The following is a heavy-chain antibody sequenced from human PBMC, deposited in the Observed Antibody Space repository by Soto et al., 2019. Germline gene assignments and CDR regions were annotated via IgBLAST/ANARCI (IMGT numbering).Heavy chain of an antibody. V-gene: IGHV1-69*13. CDR2: IIPIFGTA. J-gene: IGHJ4*02. D-gene: IGHD4-4*01. Sequence: GASVKVSCKASGGTFSSYAISWVRQAPGQGLEWMGGIIPIFGTANYAQKFQGRVTITADESTSTAYMELSSLRSEDTAVYYCAGTGRLYSYFDYWGQGTLVTAPQ. CDR1: GGTFSSYA. CDR3: AGTGRLYSYFDY.